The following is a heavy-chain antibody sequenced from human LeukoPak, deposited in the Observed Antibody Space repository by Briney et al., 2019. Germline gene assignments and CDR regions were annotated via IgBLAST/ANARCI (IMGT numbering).Heavy chain of an antibody. Sequence: ASVKVSCKASGYTFTSYYMHWVRQAPGQGLEWMGWINPNSGGTSYAQKFQGRVTMTRDTSISTAYMELSRLRSDDTAVYYCARGAYYGSGFDYWGQGTLVTVSS. D-gene: IGHD3-10*01. CDR3: ARGAYYGSGFDY. CDR1: GYTFTSYY. J-gene: IGHJ4*02. CDR2: INPNSGGT. V-gene: IGHV1-2*02.